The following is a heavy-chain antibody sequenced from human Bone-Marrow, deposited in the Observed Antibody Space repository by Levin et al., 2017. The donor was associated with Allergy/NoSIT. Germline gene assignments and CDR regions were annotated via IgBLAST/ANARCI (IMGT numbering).Heavy chain of an antibody. D-gene: IGHD2-2*01. V-gene: IGHV1-69*01. CDR2: IIPIFGTA. CDR1: GGTFSSYA. CDR3: ARGRCGVVVPAATYTDYYYDYMDV. J-gene: IGHJ6*03. Sequence: KISCKASGGTFSSYAISWVRQAPGQGLEWMGGIIPIFGTANYAQKFQGRVTITADESTSTAYMELSSLRSEDTAVYYCARGRCGVVVPAATYTDYYYDYMDVWGKGTTVTVSS.